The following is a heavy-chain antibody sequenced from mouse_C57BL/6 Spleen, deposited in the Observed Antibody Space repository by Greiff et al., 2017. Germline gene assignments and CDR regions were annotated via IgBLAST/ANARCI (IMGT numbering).Heavy chain of an antibody. V-gene: IGHV5-9-1*02. J-gene: IGHJ4*01. Sequence: DVMLVESGEGLVKPGGSLKLSCAASGFTFSSYAMSWVRQTPEKRLEWVAYFSSGGDYIYYADTVKGRFTISRENARNTLYLQLSSLKSEDTAMYYCTRDCYNYAESRAMDYWGQGTSVTVSS. CDR3: TRDCYNYAESRAMDY. CDR1: GFTFSSYA. CDR2: FSSGGDYI. D-gene: IGHD2-12*01.